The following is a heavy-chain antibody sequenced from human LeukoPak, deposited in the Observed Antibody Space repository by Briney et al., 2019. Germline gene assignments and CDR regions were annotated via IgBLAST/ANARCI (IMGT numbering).Heavy chain of an antibody. J-gene: IGHJ4*02. Sequence: PGGSLRLSCAASGFTFNDYAMYWVRQAPGKGLEWVTLISYDGYDKSYADSVRGRFTISRDNSKNTLYLQINSLRAEDTAVYYCAKGPGNWIANFDYWGQGTLVTVSS. CDR2: ISYDGYDK. D-gene: IGHD1-20*01. V-gene: IGHV3-30-3*01. CDR1: GFTFNDYA. CDR3: AKGPGNWIANFDY.